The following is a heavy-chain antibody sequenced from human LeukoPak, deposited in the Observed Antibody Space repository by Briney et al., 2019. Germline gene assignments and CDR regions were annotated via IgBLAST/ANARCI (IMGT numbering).Heavy chain of an antibody. CDR1: GGSISSYY. CDR3: ARDRQQLDGDYYYYMDV. Sequence: SETLSLTCTVSGGSISSYYWSWIRQPPGKGLEWIGYIYYSGSTNYNPSLKSRVTISVDTSKNQFSLKLSSVTAADTAVYYCARDRQQLDGDYYYYMDVWGKGTTVTVSS. J-gene: IGHJ6*03. CDR2: IYYSGST. D-gene: IGHD6-13*01. V-gene: IGHV4-59*01.